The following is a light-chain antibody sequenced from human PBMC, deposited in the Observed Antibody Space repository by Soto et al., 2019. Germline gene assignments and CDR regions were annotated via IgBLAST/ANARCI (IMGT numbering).Light chain of an antibody. Sequence: DIQMTQSPSTLSASVGDRVTITCRASQSISSWLAGYQHKPGKAPKLLLYKASSLESGVPSRFNGSGSGTEFTLTISSLQPDDFATYYCQQYNNSPWTFGQGNKVEIK. J-gene: IGKJ1*01. V-gene: IGKV1-5*03. CDR3: QQYNNSPWT. CDR1: QSISSW. CDR2: KAS.